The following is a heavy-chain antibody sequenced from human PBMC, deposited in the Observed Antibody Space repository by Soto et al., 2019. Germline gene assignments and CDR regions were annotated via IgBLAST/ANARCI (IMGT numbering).Heavy chain of an antibody. Sequence: QVQLVQSGAEVNKTGSSVKVSAKASGGTFSSSAISWVRQAHGQVLEWVGGIIHIFGTANYPQKFQGRVTSTADESNSTAYMELSSLKTEDTAVYSCSRLIVGATPSSHFYYYSGMDVWGQGTTVTVSS. CDR2: IIHIFGTA. CDR3: SRLIVGATPSSHFYYYSGMDV. CDR1: GGTFSSSA. J-gene: IGHJ6*02. D-gene: IGHD1-26*01. V-gene: IGHV1-69*01.